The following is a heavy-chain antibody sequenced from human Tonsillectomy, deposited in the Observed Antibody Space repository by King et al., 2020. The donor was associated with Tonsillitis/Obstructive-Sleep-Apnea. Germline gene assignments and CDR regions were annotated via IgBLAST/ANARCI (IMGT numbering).Heavy chain of an antibody. D-gene: IGHD6-19*01. J-gene: IGHJ2*01. Sequence: QLQESGPGLVKPSETLSLTCTVSGGSISSSSYYWGWIRQPPGKGLEWIGSIYYSGSTYYNPSLKSRVTISVDTSKNQFSLKLSSVTAADTAVYYCARRGVGIAVAGTLYWYFDLWGRGTLVTVSS. CDR3: ARRGVGIAVAGTLYWYFDL. V-gene: IGHV4-39*01. CDR2: IYYSGST. CDR1: GGSISSSSYY.